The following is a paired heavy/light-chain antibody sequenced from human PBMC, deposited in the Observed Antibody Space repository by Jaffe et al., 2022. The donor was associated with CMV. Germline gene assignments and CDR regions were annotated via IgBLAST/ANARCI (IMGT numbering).Heavy chain of an antibody. CDR1: GFTFNTFG. Sequence: QVQLMQSGGGVVQPGRSLRLSCIAAGFTFNTFGMHWVRQAPGRGLEWVAVIWYDGSNQAYADSVKGRFTISRDNSKNTVFLQMNSLRAEDTAVYYCARDYRDSRYFDYWGQGTLVTVSP. CDR2: IWYDGSNQ. V-gene: IGHV3-33*08. J-gene: IGHJ4*02. D-gene: IGHD4-17*01. CDR3: ARDYRDSRYFDY.
Light chain of an antibody. J-gene: IGKJ3*01. CDR3: QQRTNWPRFT. V-gene: IGKV3-11*01. CDR2: DAS. Sequence: EIVLTQSPATLSLSPGERATLSCRASQSIDIYLAWYQQKPGQAPRLLIYDASNRATGIPARFSGSGSETDFTLTIGSLEPEDFAVYYCQQRTNWPRFTFGPGTKVDIK. CDR1: QSIDIY.